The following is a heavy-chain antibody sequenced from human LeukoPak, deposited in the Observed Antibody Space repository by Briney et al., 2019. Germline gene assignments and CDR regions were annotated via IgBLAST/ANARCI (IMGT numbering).Heavy chain of an antibody. D-gene: IGHD6-19*01. V-gene: IGHV1-69*05. J-gene: IGHJ4*02. CDR2: IIPIFGTA. Sequence: SVKVSCKASGGTFGSYAISWVRQAPGQGLEWMGRIIPIFGTANYAQKFQGRVTITTDESTSTAYMELSSLRSEDTAVYYCARANIAVAGTGFDYWGQGTLVTVSS. CDR3: ARANIAVAGTGFDY. CDR1: GGTFGSYA.